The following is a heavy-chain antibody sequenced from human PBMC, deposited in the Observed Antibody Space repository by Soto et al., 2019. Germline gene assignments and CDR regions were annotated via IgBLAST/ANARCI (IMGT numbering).Heavy chain of an antibody. Sequence: PAETLARTFTVSGDSISSCNKYWSWIRQPPVKVLEWIGYIFSIGTTYYNPSLKSRLTMSIYASHNQFSLKLNSLTDAATAVYFCARVQSPFYHYYAIDVWGQENTVTVTS. CDR2: IFSIGTT. CDR1: GDSISSCNKY. CDR3: ARVQSPFYHYYAIDV. J-gene: IGHJ6*02. D-gene: IGHD3-16*01. V-gene: IGHV4-30-4*01.